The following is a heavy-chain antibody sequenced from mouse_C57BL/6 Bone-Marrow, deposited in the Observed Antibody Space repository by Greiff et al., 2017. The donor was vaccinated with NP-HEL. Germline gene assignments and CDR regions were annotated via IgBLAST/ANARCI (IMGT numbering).Heavy chain of an antibody. V-gene: IGHV14-4*01. CDR2: IDPENGDT. J-gene: IGHJ1*03. CDR1: GFNIKDDY. CDR3: TTDDYDWYFDV. Sequence: VQLQQSGAELVRPGASVTLSCTASGFNIKDDYMHWVKQRPEQGLEWIGWIDPENGDTEYASKFQGKATITADTSSNTAYLQLSSLTSEDTAVYYCTTDDYDWYFDVWGTGTTVTVSS. D-gene: IGHD2-4*01.